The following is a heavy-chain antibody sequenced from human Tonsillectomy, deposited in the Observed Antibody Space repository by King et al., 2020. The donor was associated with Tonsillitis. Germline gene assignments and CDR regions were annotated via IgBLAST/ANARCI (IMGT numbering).Heavy chain of an antibody. V-gene: IGHV7-4-1*02. D-gene: IGHD2-15*01. CDR1: GYTFTSYA. CDR2: INTNTGNP. CDR3: AIGTRLYCSGGSCIYPVNWYFDL. J-gene: IGHJ2*01. Sequence: VQLVESGSELKKPGASVKVSCKASGYTFTSYAMNWVRQAPGQGLEWMGWINTNTGNPTYAQGFTGRFVFSLDTSVSTAYLQISSLKAEDTAVYYCAIGTRLYCSGGSCIYPVNWYFDLWGRGTLVTVSS.